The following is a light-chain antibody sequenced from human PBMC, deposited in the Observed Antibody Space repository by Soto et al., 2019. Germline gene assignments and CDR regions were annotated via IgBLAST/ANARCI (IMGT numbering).Light chain of an antibody. CDR1: QSVSSSY. CDR2: GAS. Sequence: EIGLTQSPGTLSLSPGERATLSCRASQSVSSSYLAWYQQKPGQAPRLLIYGASSRATGIPDRFSGSGSGTDFTLTISRLEPEDFAVYYCQQYGSSPGTFGKGTKVEIK. CDR3: QQYGSSPGT. J-gene: IGKJ1*01. V-gene: IGKV3-20*01.